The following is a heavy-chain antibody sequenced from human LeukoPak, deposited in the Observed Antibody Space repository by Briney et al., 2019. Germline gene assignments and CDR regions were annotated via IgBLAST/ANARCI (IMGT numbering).Heavy chain of an antibody. J-gene: IGHJ5*02. Sequence: PSQTPSLTCTVSGGSISTYYWTWIRQPPGKGLEWIGYIYYGGSTNYNPSLKSRVTISADTSKNHFSLKVSAVTAADTAVYYCARGGSSSHLFDPWGQGTLVTVSS. CDR2: IYYGGST. CDR1: GGSISTYY. V-gene: IGHV4-59*01. D-gene: IGHD6-6*01. CDR3: ARGGSSSHLFDP.